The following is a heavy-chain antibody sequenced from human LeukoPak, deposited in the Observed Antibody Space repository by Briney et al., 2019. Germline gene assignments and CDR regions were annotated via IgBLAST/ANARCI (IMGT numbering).Heavy chain of an antibody. J-gene: IGHJ4*02. V-gene: IGHV3-21*04. CDR2: ASTASSFI. CDR3: AKRSGYTTGWFFDF. CDR1: GFIFSSYS. D-gene: IGHD6-19*01. Sequence: GGSLRLSCAASGFIFSSYSMNWVRQAPGKGLEWVSSASTASSFIYYSDSVKGRFTISRDNAKNSLYLQMNSLRAEDTAVFYCAKRSGYTTGWFFDFWGQGTLVTVSS.